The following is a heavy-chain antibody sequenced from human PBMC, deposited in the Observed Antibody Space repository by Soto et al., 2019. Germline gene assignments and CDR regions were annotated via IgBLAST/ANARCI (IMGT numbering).Heavy chain of an antibody. J-gene: IGHJ4*02. CDR1: GYTFTNYY. CDR3: ARDGHSGSYNLDY. V-gene: IGHV1-46*01. CDR2: INPSGGST. D-gene: IGHD1-26*01. Sequence: ASVKVSCKASGYTFTNYYVHWVRQAPGQGPEWMGIINPSGGSTTYTQKLQGRVTMTGDTSTSTVYMELSSLRSEDTAVYYCARDGHSGSYNLDYWGQGTLVTLSS.